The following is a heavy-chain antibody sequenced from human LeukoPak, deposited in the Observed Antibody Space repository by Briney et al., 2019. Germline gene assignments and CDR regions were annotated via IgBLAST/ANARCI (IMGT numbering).Heavy chain of an antibody. CDR3: ARGAVVVTNYFDF. J-gene: IGHJ4*02. Sequence: GGSLRLSCAAAGFTFSNYAIHWVRQAPGEGLEWVAVIWFDGSDKYYADSVKGRFTISRDNSKNTLYLQMGSLRAEDMAMYYCARGAVVVTNYFDFWGQGTLVTVSS. CDR1: GFTFSNYA. CDR2: IWFDGSDK. V-gene: IGHV3-33*01. D-gene: IGHD3-22*01.